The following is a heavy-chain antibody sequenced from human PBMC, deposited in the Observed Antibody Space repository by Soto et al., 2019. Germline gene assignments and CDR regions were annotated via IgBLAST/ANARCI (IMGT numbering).Heavy chain of an antibody. J-gene: IGHJ5*02. CDR2: FDPEDGET. V-gene: IGHV1-24*01. CDR3: ATQSWLLWFGEFRPFDP. D-gene: IGHD3-10*01. Sequence: ASVKVSCKVSGYTLTELSMHWVRQAPGKGLEWMGGFDPEDGETIYAQKFQGRVTMTEDTSTDTAYMELSSLRSEDTAVYYCATQSWLLWFGEFRPFDPWGQGTLVNVSS. CDR1: GYTLTELS.